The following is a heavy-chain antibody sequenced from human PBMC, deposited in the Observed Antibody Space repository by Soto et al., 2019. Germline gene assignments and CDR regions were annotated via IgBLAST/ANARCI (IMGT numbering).Heavy chain of an antibody. D-gene: IGHD1-1*01. CDR2: ISSGSVHI. CDR3: ARYDAFKAFDL. Sequence: EVELVESGGGLVKPGGSLRLSCAASGFTFNSYSVNWVRQAPGKGLEWVASISSGSVHIDFADSVKGLLTISRDEVTHSVSLAMDSLRVEDTGIYYCARYDAFKAFDLWGQGTMVTVSS. J-gene: IGHJ3*01. CDR1: GFTFNSYS. V-gene: IGHV3-21*02.